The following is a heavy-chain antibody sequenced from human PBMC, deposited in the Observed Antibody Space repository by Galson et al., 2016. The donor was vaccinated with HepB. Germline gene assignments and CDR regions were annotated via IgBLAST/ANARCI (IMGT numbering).Heavy chain of an antibody. CDR2: ISESGSNT. D-gene: IGHD3-10*01. CDR1: GFTFKNYA. V-gene: IGHV3-23*01. CDR3: ATALHPSGNYPEFDC. J-gene: IGHJ4*02. Sequence: SLRLFCAASGFTFKNYAMTWVRQAPGKGLESVSLISESGSNTYYADSVKGRFTVSRDHSKNTLHLTMNSLRPEDTAVYFCATALHPSGNYPEFDCLGQGTLVTVSS.